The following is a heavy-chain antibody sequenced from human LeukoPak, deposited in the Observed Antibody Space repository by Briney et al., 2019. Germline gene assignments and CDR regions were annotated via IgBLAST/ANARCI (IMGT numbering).Heavy chain of an antibody. CDR1: GGSINSYY. CDR2: INTSGST. CDR3: ARGSGRYFRFDY. Sequence: SETLSLTCSVSGGSINSYYWNWIRQPAGKGLEWIGRINTSGSTNYNPSLKSRVTMSVDTSKSQFSLKLSSVTAADTAVYYCARGSGRYFRFDYWGQGTPVTVSS. V-gene: IGHV4-4*07. D-gene: IGHD3-16*02. J-gene: IGHJ4*02.